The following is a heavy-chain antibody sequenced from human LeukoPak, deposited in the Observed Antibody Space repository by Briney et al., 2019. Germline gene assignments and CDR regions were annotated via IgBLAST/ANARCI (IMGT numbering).Heavy chain of an antibody. D-gene: IGHD2-2*01. CDR2: ISTSKTYT. CDR3: ARASDTSWPFDS. V-gene: IGHV1-18*01. Sequence: ASVKVSCKASGYAFTTFGIMWVRQAPGQGLEWMGWISTSKTYTRYAQKVQGRATLTTDPATSTAYLELTSLTSDDTAVYFCARASDTSWPFDSWGQGTQVTVSS. J-gene: IGHJ4*02. CDR1: GYAFTTFG.